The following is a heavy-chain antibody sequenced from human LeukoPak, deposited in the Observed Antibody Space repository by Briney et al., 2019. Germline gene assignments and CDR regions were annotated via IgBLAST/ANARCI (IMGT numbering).Heavy chain of an antibody. J-gene: IGHJ4*02. Sequence: SETLSLTCTVSGGSISSSSYYWSWIRQPAGKGLEWIGRIYTSGSTNYNPSLKSRVTMSVDTSKNQFSLKLSSVTAADTAVYYCARARSGVGAIDYWGQGTLVTVSS. D-gene: IGHD1-26*01. V-gene: IGHV4-61*02. CDR2: IYTSGST. CDR3: ARARSGVGAIDY. CDR1: GGSISSSSYY.